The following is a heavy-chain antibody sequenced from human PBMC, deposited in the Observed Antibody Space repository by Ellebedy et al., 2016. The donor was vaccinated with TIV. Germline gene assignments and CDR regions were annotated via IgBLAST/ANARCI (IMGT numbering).Heavy chain of an antibody. CDR2: PNSDGSYT. CDR3: ARDIGWFDP. J-gene: IGHJ5*02. Sequence: GGSLRPSXAPSGFPSRSYWIHWARQAPGKGLVWVSRPNSDGSYTGYADSVKGRFTISRDNAKNTLYLQMNSLRAEDTAVYYCARDIGWFDPWGQGTVVTVSS. CDR1: GFPSRSYW. D-gene: IGHD3-16*02. V-gene: IGHV3-74*01.